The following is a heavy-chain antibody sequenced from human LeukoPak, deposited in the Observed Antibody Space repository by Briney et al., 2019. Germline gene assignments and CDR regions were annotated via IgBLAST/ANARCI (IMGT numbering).Heavy chain of an antibody. D-gene: IGHD6-19*01. Sequence: SETLSLTCTVSGGSISSYYWSWIRQPPGKGLEWIGYIYYSGSTNYNPSLKSRVTISVDTSKNQFSLKLSSVTAADTAVYYCARGLTFSSGWYNYYYYMDVWGKGTTVTVSS. V-gene: IGHV4-59*01. J-gene: IGHJ6*03. CDR1: GGSISSYY. CDR3: ARGLTFSSGWYNYYYYMDV. CDR2: IYYSGST.